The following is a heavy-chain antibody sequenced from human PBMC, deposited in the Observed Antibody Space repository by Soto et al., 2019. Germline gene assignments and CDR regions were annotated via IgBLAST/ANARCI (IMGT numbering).Heavy chain of an antibody. CDR3: AKDRNVWGSYRALDY. CDR1: GFTFDDYA. V-gene: IGHV3-9*01. D-gene: IGHD3-16*02. J-gene: IGHJ4*02. Sequence: EVQLVESGGGLVQPGRSLRLSCAASGFTFDDYAMHWVRQAPGKGLEWVSGISWNSGSIGYADSVKGRFTISRDNAKNSLYLQMNSLRAEDTALYYCAKDRNVWGSYRALDYWGQGTLVTVSS. CDR2: ISWNSGSI.